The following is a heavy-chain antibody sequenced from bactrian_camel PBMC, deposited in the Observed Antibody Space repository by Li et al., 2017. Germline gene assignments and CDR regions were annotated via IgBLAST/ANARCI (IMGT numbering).Heavy chain of an antibody. V-gene: IGHV3S31*01. CDR1: GYTDNRPC. Sequence: VQLVESGGGSVQAGGSLRLSCAASGYTDNRPCMGWFRQVPGNQHEGVAAFRTGGGGTYYAAPVKGRFTISQDTAKKTVYLQMDRLEPQDTAMYYCAAQESENCGGANWAQLYFSYWGQGTQVTVS. J-gene: IGHJ6*01. CDR2: FRTGGGGT. D-gene: IGHD1*01. CDR3: AAQESENCGGANWAQLYFSY.